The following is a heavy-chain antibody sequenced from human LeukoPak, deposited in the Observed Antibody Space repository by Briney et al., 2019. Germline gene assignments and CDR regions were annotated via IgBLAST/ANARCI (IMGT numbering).Heavy chain of an antibody. V-gene: IGHV3-74*01. CDR1: GFTFSSYW. CDR2: INTDGSST. CDR3: ARGRSGFYFDY. D-gene: IGHD3-22*01. J-gene: IGHJ4*02. Sequence: GGSLRLSCAASGFTFSSYWMHWVRQAPENGLVWVSRINTDGSSTIYADSVKGRFTISRDNAKNTLYLQMNSLRAEDTAVYYCARGRSGFYFDYWGQGTLVTVSS.